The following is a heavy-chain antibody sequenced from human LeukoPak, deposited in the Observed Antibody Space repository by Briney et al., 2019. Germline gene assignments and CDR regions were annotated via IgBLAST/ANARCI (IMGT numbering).Heavy chain of an antibody. CDR2: ISYDGNNK. Sequence: GGSLRLSCAASGFTFSSYGMHWVRQAPGKGLEWVAVISYDGNNKYYADSVKGRFPISRDNSKNTLYLQMNSLRAEDTAVYYCAKDQGGHADYWGQGTLVTVSS. J-gene: IGHJ4*02. D-gene: IGHD2-15*01. CDR1: GFTFSSYG. V-gene: IGHV3-30*18. CDR3: AKDQGGHADY.